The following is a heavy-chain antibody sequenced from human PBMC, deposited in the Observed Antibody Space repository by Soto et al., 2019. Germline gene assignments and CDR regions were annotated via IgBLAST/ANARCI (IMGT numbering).Heavy chain of an antibody. CDR1: GFTFSDYY. D-gene: IGHD3-10*01. J-gene: IGHJ6*02. CDR3: AIDRRGFYGSGSYPGGYYYYGMDV. V-gene: IGHV3-11*01. Sequence: GGSLRLSCAASGFTFSDYYMSWIRQAPGKGLEWVSYISSSGSTIYYADSVKGRFTISRDNAKNSLYLQMNSLRAEDTAVYYCAIDRRGFYGSGSYPGGYYYYGMDVWGQGTTVNVSS. CDR2: ISSSGSTI.